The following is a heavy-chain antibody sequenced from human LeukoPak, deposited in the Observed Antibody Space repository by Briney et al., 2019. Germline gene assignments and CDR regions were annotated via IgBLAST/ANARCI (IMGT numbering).Heavy chain of an antibody. Sequence: GGSLRLSCAASGFTFSNAWMSWVRQAPGKGLEWVGRIKSKTDGGTTDYAAPVKGRFTISRDNSKNTLYLQMNSLRAEDTAVYYCAGLKGGYSYGPTIPNWGQGTLVTVSS. J-gene: IGHJ4*02. CDR3: AGLKGGYSYGPTIPN. D-gene: IGHD5-18*01. V-gene: IGHV3-15*01. CDR1: GFTFSNAW. CDR2: IKSKTDGGTT.